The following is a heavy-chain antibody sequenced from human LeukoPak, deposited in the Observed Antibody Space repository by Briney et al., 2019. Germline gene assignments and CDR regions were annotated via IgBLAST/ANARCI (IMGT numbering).Heavy chain of an antibody. J-gene: IGHJ4*02. V-gene: IGHV3-21*06. CDR3: ARFHVALVAYSGTSYFDY. CDR1: GFAFNNFA. Sequence: PGGSLRLSCAASGFAFNNFAMNWVRQAPGKGLEWVSSISSSSSSMYYADSVKGRFTISRDNAKNSLYLQMNSLRAEDTALYYCARFHVALVAYSGTSYFDYWGLGTLVTVSS. CDR2: ISSSSSSM. D-gene: IGHD1-26*01.